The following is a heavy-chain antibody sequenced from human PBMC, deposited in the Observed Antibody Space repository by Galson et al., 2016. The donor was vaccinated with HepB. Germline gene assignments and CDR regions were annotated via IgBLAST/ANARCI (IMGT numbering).Heavy chain of an antibody. CDR2: INHSGRT. Sequence: SETLSLTCDVFGCISSSNWWSWVRQAPGKGLEWIGEINHSGRTNYNPSLNSRVTISIDLSKNQFSRTLSSVTAADPAVYYCSGVEPTWGFDGSGVPYWYFDLWGRGTLVTVSS. V-gene: IGHV4-4*02. J-gene: IGHJ2*01. D-gene: IGHD3-10*01. CDR1: GCISSSNW. CDR3: SGVEPTWGFDGSGVPYWYFDL.